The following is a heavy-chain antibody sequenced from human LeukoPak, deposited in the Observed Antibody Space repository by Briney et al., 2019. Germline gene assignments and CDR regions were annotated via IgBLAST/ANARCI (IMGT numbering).Heavy chain of an antibody. J-gene: IGHJ5*02. D-gene: IGHD3-16*01. CDR3: ARVGGPGDWFDP. CDR2: IYYSGTT. Sequence: SETLSLTCTVSGGSISNYYWNWIRQPPGKGLEWIGYIYYSGTTNYNPSLKSRVSMSVDTSKNQFSLKLSSVTAADTAVYYCARVGGPGDWFDPWGQGTLVTVSS. CDR1: GGSISNYY. V-gene: IGHV4-59*12.